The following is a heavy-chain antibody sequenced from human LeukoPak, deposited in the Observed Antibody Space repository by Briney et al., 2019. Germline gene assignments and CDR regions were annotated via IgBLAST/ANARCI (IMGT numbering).Heavy chain of an antibody. CDR2: ISAYNGNT. D-gene: IGHD3-10*01. CDR1: GYTFTSYG. J-gene: IGHJ4*02. CDR3: ARSVKGGSGSSTFDY. Sequence: ASVKVSCKASGYTFTSYGIRWVRQVPGQGLEWMGWISAYNGNTNYAQKLQGRVTMTTDTSTSTAYMELRSLRSDDTAVYYCARSVKGGSGSSTFDYWGQGTLVTVSS. V-gene: IGHV1-18*01.